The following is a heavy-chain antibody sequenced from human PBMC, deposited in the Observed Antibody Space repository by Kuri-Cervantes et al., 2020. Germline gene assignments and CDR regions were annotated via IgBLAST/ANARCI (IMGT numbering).Heavy chain of an antibody. CDR2: TSVSGDVT. Sequence: GESLKISCAASGFTFSSYAMHWVRQAPGKGLEWGSDTSVSGDVTHYADSVKGRFTISRGNAKNSLYLQMNSLRAEDTAVYYCARVFDLWGRGTLVTVSS. CDR1: GFTFSSYA. V-gene: IGHV3-23*01. CDR3: ARVFDL. J-gene: IGHJ2*01.